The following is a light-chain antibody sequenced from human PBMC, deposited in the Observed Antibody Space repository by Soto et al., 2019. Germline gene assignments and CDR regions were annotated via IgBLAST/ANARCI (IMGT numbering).Light chain of an antibody. CDR2: EVS. V-gene: IGLV2-14*01. J-gene: IGLJ1*01. CDR3: SSYTSSGTYV. CDR1: SSDVGVYNY. Sequence: QSALTQPASVSGSPGQAITISCTGTSSDVGVYNYVSWYQQHPGKAPKLMIYEVSDRPSGDSNRFSGSKSGNTASLTISGLQAEDEADYYCSSYTSSGTYVFGTGTKLTVL.